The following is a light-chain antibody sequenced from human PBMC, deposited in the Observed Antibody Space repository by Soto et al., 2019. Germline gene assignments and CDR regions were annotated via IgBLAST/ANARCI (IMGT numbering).Light chain of an antibody. Sequence: QSVVTQPPSASGAPGQRLIISCSGSTSNIGGNAVNWYQHVPGTAPKLLIYSHSQRPSGVPDRFSASKSGTTASLAISGLQSEDEADYYCASWDDSLEGVVFGGGTKLTVL. CDR2: SHS. V-gene: IGLV1-44*01. CDR1: TSNIGGNA. CDR3: ASWDDSLEGVV. J-gene: IGLJ2*01.